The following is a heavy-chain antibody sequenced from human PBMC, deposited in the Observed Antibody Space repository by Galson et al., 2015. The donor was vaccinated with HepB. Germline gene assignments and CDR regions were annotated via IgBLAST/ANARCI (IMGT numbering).Heavy chain of an antibody. CDR1: GFTFSSYG. J-gene: IGHJ3*02. Sequence: SLRLSCAASGFTFSSYGMHWVRQAPGKGLEWVAVIWYDGSNKYYADSVKGRFTISRDNSKNTLYLQMNSLRAEDTAVYYCAKDRGTQDAFDIWGQGTMVTVSS. CDR2: IWYDGSNK. V-gene: IGHV3-33*06. D-gene: IGHD3-16*01. CDR3: AKDRGTQDAFDI.